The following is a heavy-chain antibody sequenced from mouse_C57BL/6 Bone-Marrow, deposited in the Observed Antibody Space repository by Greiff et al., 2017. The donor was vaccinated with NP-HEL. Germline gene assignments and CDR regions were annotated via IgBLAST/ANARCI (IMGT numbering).Heavy chain of an antibody. J-gene: IGHJ2*01. CDR1: GYAFTNYL. CDR3: ARYWDYFGG. V-gene: IGHV1-54*01. Sequence: QVQLQQSGAELVRPGTSVKVSCKASGYAFTNYLIEWVKQRPGQGLEWIGVINPGSGGTNYNEKFKGKATLTADKSSSTAYMQLSSLTSEDSAVYFCARYWDYFGGWGQGTTLTVSS. D-gene: IGHD4-1*01. CDR2: INPGSGGT.